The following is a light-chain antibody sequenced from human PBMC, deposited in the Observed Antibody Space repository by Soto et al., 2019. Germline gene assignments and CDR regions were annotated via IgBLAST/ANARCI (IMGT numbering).Light chain of an antibody. J-gene: IGLJ3*02. Sequence: QSALTQPASVSGSPGQSITISCTGTSSEVGGYNYVSWYQHLPGKAPKLMIHEVSNRPSGVSNRFSGSKSGNTASLTISGLQVEDEADYYCSSYTSSSTWVFGGGTKLTVL. CDR1: SSEVGGYNY. CDR2: EVS. CDR3: SSYTSSSTWV. V-gene: IGLV2-14*01.